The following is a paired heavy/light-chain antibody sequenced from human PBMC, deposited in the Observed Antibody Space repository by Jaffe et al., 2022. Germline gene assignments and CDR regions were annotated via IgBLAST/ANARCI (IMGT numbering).Heavy chain of an antibody. CDR1: GFTFSTYS. J-gene: IGHJ3*02. CDR2: ISSGSSNI. Sequence: EVQLVESGGGLVKPGGSLRLSCAASGFTFSTYSMSWVRQAPGKGLEWVSFISSGSSNIYYADSVKGRFTISRDNAKNSLYLQVNSLRAEDTAVYYCARYLPLPTAVCDIWGQGTMVTVSS. CDR3: ARYLPLPTAVCDI. D-gene: IGHD2-2*01. V-gene: IGHV3-21*01.
Light chain of an antibody. CDR2: AAS. J-gene: IGKJ3*01. Sequence: DIQMTQSPSSVSASVGDRVTITCRASQGISSWLAWYQQKPGKAPKLLIFAASSLQSGVPSRFSGSGSGTDFTLTISSLQSEDFATYFCQQGNSFPLFTFGPGTKVDIK. CDR1: QGISSW. V-gene: IGKV1D-12*01. CDR3: QQGNSFPLFT.